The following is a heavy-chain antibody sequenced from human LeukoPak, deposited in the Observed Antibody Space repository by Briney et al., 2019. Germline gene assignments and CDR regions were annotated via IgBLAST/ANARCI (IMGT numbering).Heavy chain of an antibody. CDR2: IKQDGSET. V-gene: IGHV3-7*05. D-gene: IGHD2-15*01. Sequence: GGSLRLSCAASGFIFSDSWMNWVRQAPGKGLEWVANIKQDGSETSYVDSVKGRFTISRDNAKDSLFLQMNSLRAEDTAVYFCASGWHSAFDIWGQRTIVTVSS. CDR1: GFIFSDSW. J-gene: IGHJ3*02. CDR3: ASGWHSAFDI.